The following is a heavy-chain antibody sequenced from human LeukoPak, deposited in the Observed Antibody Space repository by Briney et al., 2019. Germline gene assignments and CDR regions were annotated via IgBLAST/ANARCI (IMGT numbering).Heavy chain of an antibody. D-gene: IGHD3-3*01. V-gene: IGHV4-38-2*01. Sequence: PSETLSLTCAVSGYTISSGYYWGWIRPPPGKGVEWIGSIYHSGSNYYNPSLKSRVTIAVDTSKNQFSLKLSSVTAADTTVYYCARLSITISNWFDPWGQGTLVTVSS. CDR2: IYHSGSN. CDR3: ARLSITISNWFDP. J-gene: IGHJ5*02. CDR1: GYTISSGYY.